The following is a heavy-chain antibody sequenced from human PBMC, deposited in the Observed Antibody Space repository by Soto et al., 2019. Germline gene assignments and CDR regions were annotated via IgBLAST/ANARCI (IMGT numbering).Heavy chain of an antibody. CDR3: ATGKVYYDSSGYYN. CDR1: GYSFTSYG. CDR2: IYPGDSDT. J-gene: IGHJ4*02. Sequence: GESKRISCRGSGYSFTSYGSGWVSQITGKGLEWMGIIYPGDSDTRYSPSFQGQVTISADKSISTAYLQWSSLKASDTAMYYYATGKVYYDSSGYYNWGQGTLVTVSS. V-gene: IGHV5-51*01. D-gene: IGHD3-22*01.